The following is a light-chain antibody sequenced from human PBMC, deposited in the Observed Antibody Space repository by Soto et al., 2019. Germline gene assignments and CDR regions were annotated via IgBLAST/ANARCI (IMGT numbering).Light chain of an antibody. Sequence: EVVLTQSPGTLSLSPGERATVSCRASQTISRNYLAWYQKKPGQAPRLLIYGASTRATGIPDRLTGSGSGTDFTLTIARLEPEDFAVYYCQQYGGPVPWTFGQGTKVEV. CDR2: GAS. V-gene: IGKV3-20*01. CDR1: QTISRNY. CDR3: QQYGGPVPWT. J-gene: IGKJ1*01.